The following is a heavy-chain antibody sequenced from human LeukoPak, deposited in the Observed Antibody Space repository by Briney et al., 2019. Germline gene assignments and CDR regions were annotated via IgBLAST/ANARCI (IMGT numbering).Heavy chain of an antibody. CDR1: GFTFSSYA. D-gene: IGHD3-22*01. CDR2: ISYDGSNK. V-gene: IGHV3-30*04. J-gene: IGHJ6*03. CDR3: ARQDYDSSGYYYVVYYYYYYMDV. Sequence: GGSLRLSCAASGFTFSSYAMHWVRQAPGKGLEWVAGISYDGSNKYYADSVKGRFTISRDNAKNSLYLQMNSLRAEDTAVYYCARQDYDSSGYYYVVYYYYYYMDVWGKGTTVTVSS.